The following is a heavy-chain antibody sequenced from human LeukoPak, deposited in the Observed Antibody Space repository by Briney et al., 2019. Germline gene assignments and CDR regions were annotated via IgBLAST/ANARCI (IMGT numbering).Heavy chain of an antibody. CDR1: GFTFSFYT. CDR2: ITEDGSYI. D-gene: IGHD4-17*01. V-gene: IGHV3-21*01. J-gene: IGHJ4*02. Sequence: GGSLRLSCAASGFTFSFYTMNWVRQAPGKGLEWVSSITEDGSYIYYADSVKGRFTISRDNSKNTLYLQMNSLRAEDTAVYYCAKDQHYGDYAGFDYWGQGTLVTVSS. CDR3: AKDQHYGDYAGFDY.